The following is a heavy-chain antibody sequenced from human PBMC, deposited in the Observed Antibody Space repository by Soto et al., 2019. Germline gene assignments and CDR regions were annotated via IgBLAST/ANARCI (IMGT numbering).Heavy chain of an antibody. CDR3: AAGRHYYDSSGYWALVDY. J-gene: IGHJ4*02. Sequence: ASVKVSCKASGFTFTSSAVQWVRQARGQRLEWIGWIVVGSGNTNYAQKFQERVTITRDMSTSTAYMELSSLRSEDTAVYYCAAGRHYYDSSGYWALVDYWGQGTLVTVSS. CDR2: IVVGSGNT. V-gene: IGHV1-58*01. D-gene: IGHD3-22*01. CDR1: GFTFTSSA.